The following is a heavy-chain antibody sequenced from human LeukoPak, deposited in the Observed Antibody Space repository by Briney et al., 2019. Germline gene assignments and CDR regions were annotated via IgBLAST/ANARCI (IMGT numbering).Heavy chain of an antibody. CDR1: GGTFSSYA. CDR3: ARVVAATGLD. Sequence: ASVKVSCKASGGTFSSYAISWVRQAPGQGLEWMGGIIPIFGTANYAQKFQGRVTITTDESTSTAYMELSSLRSEGTAVYYCARVVAATGLDWGQGTLVTVSS. J-gene: IGHJ4*02. D-gene: IGHD2-15*01. V-gene: IGHV1-69*05. CDR2: IIPIFGTA.